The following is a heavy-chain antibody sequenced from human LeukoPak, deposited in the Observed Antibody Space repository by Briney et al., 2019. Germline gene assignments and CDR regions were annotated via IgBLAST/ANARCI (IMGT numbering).Heavy chain of an antibody. V-gene: IGHV3-11*06. CDR2: IGSSSSYT. CDR3: ARESYCGGDCYLHYFDY. CDR1: GFTFSDYY. J-gene: IGHJ4*02. D-gene: IGHD2-21*02. Sequence: GGSLRLSCAASGFTFSDYYMSWIRQAPGKGLEWVSYIGSSSSYTNYADSVKGRFTISRDNAKNSLYLQMNSLRAEDTAVYYCARESYCGGDCYLHYFDYWGQGTLVTVSS.